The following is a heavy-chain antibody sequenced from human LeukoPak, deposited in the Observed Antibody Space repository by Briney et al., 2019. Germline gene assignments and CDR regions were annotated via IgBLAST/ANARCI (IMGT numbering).Heavy chain of an antibody. Sequence: GGSLRLSCAASGFTFSSYAMSWVRQAPGKGLEWVSTFTGSGGSTYYADSVKGRFTISRDNSKNTLYLQMNSLRAEDTAVYYCARNGPYSIDQWGQGTLVTVSS. D-gene: IGHD1-1*01. CDR2: FTGSGGST. J-gene: IGHJ4*02. CDR1: GFTFSSYA. CDR3: ARNGPYSIDQ. V-gene: IGHV3-23*01.